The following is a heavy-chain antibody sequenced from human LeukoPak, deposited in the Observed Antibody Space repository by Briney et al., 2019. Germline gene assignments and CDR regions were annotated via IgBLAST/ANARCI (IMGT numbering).Heavy chain of an antibody. J-gene: IGHJ4*02. CDR3: AQQYYYDSSGYYYNR. V-gene: IGHV3-11*01. Sequence: GGSLRLSCVASGFTFNDYYMSWIRQAPGKGLEWVSYMSSSGSTIYYADSVKGRFTISRDNAKNSLYLQMNTLRAEGTAVYYCAQQYYYDSSGYYYNRWGQGTLVTVSS. CDR1: GFTFNDYY. CDR2: MSSSGSTI. D-gene: IGHD3-22*01.